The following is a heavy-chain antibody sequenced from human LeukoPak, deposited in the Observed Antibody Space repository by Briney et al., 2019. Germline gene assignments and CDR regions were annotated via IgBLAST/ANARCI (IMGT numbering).Heavy chain of an antibody. CDR3: ARVMRKQQHLYRNHYNWFDP. Sequence: SQTLSLTCAVSGGSISSGGYSWSWIRQPPGKGLEWIGYIYHSGSTYYNSSLKSRVTISVDRSKNQFSLKLSSVTAADTAVYYCARVMRKQQHLYRNHYNWFDPWGQGTLVTVSS. D-gene: IGHD1-14*01. V-gene: IGHV4-30-2*01. CDR1: GGSISSGGYS. CDR2: IYHSGST. J-gene: IGHJ5*02.